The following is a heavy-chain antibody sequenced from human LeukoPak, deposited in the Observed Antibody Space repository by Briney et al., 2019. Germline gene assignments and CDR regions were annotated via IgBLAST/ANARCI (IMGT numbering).Heavy chain of an antibody. Sequence: PGGSLRLSCAASGFTFSSYGMHWVRQAPGKGLEWVAVISYDGSNKYYADSVKGRFTISRDNSKNTLYLQMNSLRAEDTAVYYCAKAWYQLLWSLDYWGQGTLVTVSS. CDR1: GFTFSSYG. CDR2: ISYDGSNK. D-gene: IGHD2-2*01. CDR3: AKAWYQLLWSLDY. V-gene: IGHV3-30*18. J-gene: IGHJ4*02.